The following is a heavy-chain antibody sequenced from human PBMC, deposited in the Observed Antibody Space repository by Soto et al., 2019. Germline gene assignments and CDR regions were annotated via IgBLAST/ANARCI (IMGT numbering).Heavy chain of an antibody. J-gene: IGHJ4*02. CDR1: GFNFFRGG. CDR2: IEADSSDI. V-gene: IGHV3-7*02. Sequence: GGSPRLSRVDTGFNFFRGGVSWGRPGPVRGLEWVAHIEADSSDIYYVDSVKGRFTISRDNAKNSLYLQMNSLRVEDTAVYYCATIGNDYGDYLDRWGQGTPVTVSS. D-gene: IGHD4-17*01. CDR3: ATIGNDYGDYLDR.